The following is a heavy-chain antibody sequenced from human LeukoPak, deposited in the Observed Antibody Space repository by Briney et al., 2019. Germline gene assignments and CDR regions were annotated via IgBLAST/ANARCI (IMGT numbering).Heavy chain of an antibody. CDR2: INHSGST. V-gene: IGHV4-34*01. D-gene: IGHD3-10*01. J-gene: IGHJ4*02. CDR1: GGSFSGYY. CDR3: ARITMVRGVTFDY. Sequence: SKTLSLTCAVYGGSFSGYYWSWIRQPPGKGLEWIGEINHSGSTNYNPSLKSRDTISVDTSKNQFTLKLSSVTAADTAVYYCARITMVRGVTFDYWGQGTLVTVSS.